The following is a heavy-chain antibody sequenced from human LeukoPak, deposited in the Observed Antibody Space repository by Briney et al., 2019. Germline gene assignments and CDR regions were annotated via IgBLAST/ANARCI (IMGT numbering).Heavy chain of an antibody. V-gene: IGHV4-39*01. CDR3: ARLSRYPTGYSSGWYLQTVGGMDV. J-gene: IGHJ6*02. D-gene: IGHD6-19*01. CDR1: GGSISSSSYY. Sequence: PSETLSLTCTVSGGSISSSSYYWGWIRQPPGKGLEWIGSIYYSGSTYYNPSLKSRVTISVDTSKNQLSLKLSSVTAADTAVYYCARLSRYPTGYSSGWYLQTVGGMDVWGQGTTVTVSS. CDR2: IYYSGST.